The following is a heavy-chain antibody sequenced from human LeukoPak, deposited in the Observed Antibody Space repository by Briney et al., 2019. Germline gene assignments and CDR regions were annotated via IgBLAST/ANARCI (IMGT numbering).Heavy chain of an antibody. J-gene: IGHJ4*02. CDR2: ISSSSSYI. Sequence: KSGGSLRLSCAASGFTFSSYSMNWVRQAPGKGLEWVSSISSSSSYIYYADSVKGRFTISRDSSKNTLYLQMNSQRPEDTAVYYCAKGRGQSYPHYYFDSWGQGTLVTVSS. V-gene: IGHV3-21*01. CDR3: AKGRGQSYPHYYFDS. CDR1: GFTFSSYS. D-gene: IGHD5-18*01.